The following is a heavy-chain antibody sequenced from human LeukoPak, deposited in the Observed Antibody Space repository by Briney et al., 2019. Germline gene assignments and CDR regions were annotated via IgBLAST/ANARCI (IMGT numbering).Heavy chain of an antibody. D-gene: IGHD6-19*01. CDR2: INPNSDNT. Sequence: GASVKVSCKASGYTFTSYDVHWVRQATGQGLGWMGWINPNSDNTDYAQKFQGRVTITRDTSISTAYMELSSLRSGDTAVYYCAIGAVGFDYWGQGTLVTVSS. CDR1: GYTFTSYD. V-gene: IGHV1-8*03. J-gene: IGHJ4*02. CDR3: AIGAVGFDY.